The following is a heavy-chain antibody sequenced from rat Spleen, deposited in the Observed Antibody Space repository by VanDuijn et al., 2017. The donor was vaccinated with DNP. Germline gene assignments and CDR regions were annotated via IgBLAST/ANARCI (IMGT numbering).Heavy chain of an antibody. V-gene: IGHV5S10*01. CDR1: GFTFSDYN. D-gene: IGHD1-11*01. CDR2: IIYEGSRT. J-gene: IGHJ4*01. Sequence: EVQLVESGGGLVQRGRSLKLSCAASGFTFSDYNMAWVRQAPKKGLEWVATIIYEGSRTYYRHSVKGRFTISRDNAKSTLYLQMDSLRSEDTATYYCATFEGRDAWGQGTSVTVSS. CDR3: ATFEGRDA.